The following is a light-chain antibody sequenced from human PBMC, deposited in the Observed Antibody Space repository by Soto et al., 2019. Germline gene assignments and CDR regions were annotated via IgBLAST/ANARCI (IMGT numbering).Light chain of an antibody. Sequence: EIVMTQSPATLSVSPGERATLSCRAGQGVTTNFAWYQQKSGQSPRLLIYDVSTRATGVPARFSGTGSETDFNLTISGLQSDDSAVYFSQQYNNCSFAFGHGTRLE. J-gene: IGKJ5*01. CDR1: QGVTTN. CDR2: DVS. CDR3: QQYNNCSFA. V-gene: IGKV3-15*01.